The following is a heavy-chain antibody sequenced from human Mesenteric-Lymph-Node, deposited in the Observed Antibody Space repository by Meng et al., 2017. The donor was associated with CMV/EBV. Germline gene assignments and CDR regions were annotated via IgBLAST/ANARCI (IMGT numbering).Heavy chain of an antibody. CDR1: GGTFRNYG. J-gene: IGHJ4*02. Sequence: KVSCKASGGTFRNYGISWVRQAPGQGLEWRGWISAYNGNTNYAQKLQGRVTMTTDTSTSTAYMELRSLKSDDTAVYYCARGGYSIDYWGQGTLVTVSS. CDR3: ARGGYSIDY. V-gene: IGHV1-18*01. D-gene: IGHD1-26*01. CDR2: ISAYNGNT.